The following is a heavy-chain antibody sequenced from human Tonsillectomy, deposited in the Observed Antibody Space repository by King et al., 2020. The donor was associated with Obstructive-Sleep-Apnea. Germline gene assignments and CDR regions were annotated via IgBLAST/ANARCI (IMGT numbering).Heavy chain of an antibody. Sequence: VQLVESGGGLVQPGGSLRLSCAASGFTFSSYSMNWVRQAPGKGLEWVSYISSSSSTIYYADSVKGRFTISRDNAKNSLYLQMNSLRAEDTAVYYCARDRVTMVRGVINYFDYWGQGTLVTVSS. CDR2: ISSSSSTI. CDR3: ARDRVTMVRGVINYFDY. J-gene: IGHJ4*02. D-gene: IGHD3-10*01. V-gene: IGHV3-48*01. CDR1: GFTFSSYS.